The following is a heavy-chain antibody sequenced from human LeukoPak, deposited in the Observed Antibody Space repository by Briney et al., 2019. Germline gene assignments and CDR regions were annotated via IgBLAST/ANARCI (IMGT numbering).Heavy chain of an antibody. CDR2: INTDGSST. CDR3: AKEGEGSGAYDAFDI. D-gene: IGHD3-10*01. J-gene: IGHJ3*02. V-gene: IGHV3-74*01. Sequence: PGGSLRLSCAASGFTFTSYWIYWVRQAPGKGLVWLSRINTDGSSTTYADSVKGRFIISRDNAKNTVYLQLNSLRAEDTAVFYCAKEGEGSGAYDAFDIWGQGTMVTVSS. CDR1: GFTFTSYW.